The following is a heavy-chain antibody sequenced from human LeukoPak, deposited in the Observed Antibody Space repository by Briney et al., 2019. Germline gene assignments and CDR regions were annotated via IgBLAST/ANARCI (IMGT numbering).Heavy chain of an antibody. J-gene: IGHJ4*02. CDR3: ARPLYGAASVALNPNSLDY. D-gene: IGHD4/OR15-4a*01. V-gene: IGHV1-2*02. Sequence: ASVKVSFTSSVYTFTGYFMHGVRQAPGQGLEWIGWINPNSGGTNYAQKFQGRVTMTRDTSISTAYMELSSLRSDDTAVYYCARPLYGAASVALNPNSLDYWGQGTLVTVSS. CDR2: INPNSGGT. CDR1: VYTFTGYF.